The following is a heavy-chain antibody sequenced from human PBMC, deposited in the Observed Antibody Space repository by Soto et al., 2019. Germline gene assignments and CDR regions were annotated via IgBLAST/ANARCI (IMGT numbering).Heavy chain of an antibody. V-gene: IGHV4-34*01. Sequence: QVQLQQWGAGLLKPSETLSLTCAVYGGSFSGYYWSWIRQPPGKGLEWIGEINHSGSTNYNPSLKSRVTISVDTSKNQFSLKLSSVTAADTAVYYCARAPVTMVRGVPFDYWGRGTLVTVSS. J-gene: IGHJ4*02. D-gene: IGHD3-10*01. CDR2: INHSGST. CDR3: ARAPVTMVRGVPFDY. CDR1: GGSFSGYY.